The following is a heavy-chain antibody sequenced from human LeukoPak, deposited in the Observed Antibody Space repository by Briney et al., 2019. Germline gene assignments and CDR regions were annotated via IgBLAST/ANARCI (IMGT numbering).Heavy chain of an antibody. CDR3: ARDSMIVVVITTWNWFDP. V-gene: IGHV4-39*02. CDR1: GGSISSSSYY. J-gene: IGHJ5*02. Sequence: SETLSLTCTVSGGSISSSSYYWGWIRQPPGKGLEWIGSIYYSGSTYYNPSLKSRVTISVDTSKNQFSLKLSSVTAADTAVYYCARDSMIVVVITTWNWFDPWGQGTRLSVSS. D-gene: IGHD3-22*01. CDR2: IYYSGST.